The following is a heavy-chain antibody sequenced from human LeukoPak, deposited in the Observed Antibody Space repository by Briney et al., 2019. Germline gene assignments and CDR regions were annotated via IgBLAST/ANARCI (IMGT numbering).Heavy chain of an antibody. D-gene: IGHD2-21*01. CDR3: AKAPVTTCRGAYCYPFDY. Sequence: EPGGSLRLSCAASGFTLSSYAMSWVHQAPGKGLEWVSAISDSGNTYHADSVKGRFTISRDSSKNTLFLQMNRLRPEDAAVYYCAKAPVTTCRGAYCYPFDYWGQGTLVTVSS. V-gene: IGHV3-23*01. J-gene: IGHJ4*02. CDR1: GFTLSSYA. CDR2: ISDSGNT.